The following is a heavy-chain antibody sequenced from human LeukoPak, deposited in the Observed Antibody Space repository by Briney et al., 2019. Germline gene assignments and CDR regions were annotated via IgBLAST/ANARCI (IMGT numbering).Heavy chain of an antibody. V-gene: IGHV4-39*01. CDR2: FYYSGST. J-gene: IGHJ4*02. CDR3: ARQGGVVLAAANYFDY. D-gene: IGHD6-13*01. CDR1: GGSISSSSYY. Sequence: SETLSLTCTVSGGSISSSSYYWGWIRQPPGQELEWIVSFYYSGSTYYNPSLKSRVTISVDTSKNQFSLKLSSVTAADTAVYYCARQGGVVLAAANYFDYWGQGTLVTVSS.